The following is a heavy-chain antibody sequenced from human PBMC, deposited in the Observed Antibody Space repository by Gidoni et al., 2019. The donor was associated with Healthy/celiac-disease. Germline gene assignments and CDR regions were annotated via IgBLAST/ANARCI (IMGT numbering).Heavy chain of an antibody. CDR1: GGSFRGHY. V-gene: IGHV4-34*01. Sequence: QVQLQQWGAGLLKPSETLSLTCAVYGGSFRGHYWSWIRQPPGTGLEWIGEINHSGSTNYNPSLKSRVTISVDTSKNQFSLKLSSVTAADTAVYYCARGRGQGSGWYYFDYWGQGTLVTVSS. D-gene: IGHD6-19*01. CDR3: ARGRGQGSGWYYFDY. CDR2: INHSGST. J-gene: IGHJ4*02.